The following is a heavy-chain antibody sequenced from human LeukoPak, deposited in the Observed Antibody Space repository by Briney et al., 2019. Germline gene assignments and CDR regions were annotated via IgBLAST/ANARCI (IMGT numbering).Heavy chain of an antibody. Sequence: PGGSLRLSCAASGFTFSSYSVNWVRQAPGKGLEWVSSISSSSSYIYYADSVKGRFTISRVNAKNSLYLQMNSLRAEDTAVYYCARLYSGYDYSAFDIWGQGTMVTVSS. CDR2: ISSSSSYI. CDR3: ARLYSGYDYSAFDI. V-gene: IGHV3-21*01. D-gene: IGHD5-12*01. J-gene: IGHJ3*02. CDR1: GFTFSSYS.